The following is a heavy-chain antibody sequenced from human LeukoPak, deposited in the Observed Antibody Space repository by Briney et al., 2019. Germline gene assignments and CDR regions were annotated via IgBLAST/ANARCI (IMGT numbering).Heavy chain of an antibody. D-gene: IGHD3-9*01. J-gene: IGHJ6*03. V-gene: IGHV3-30*03. CDR3: AREYYDILTGYYVSLFYYYYMDV. CDR2: ISYDGSNK. CDR1: GFTFSSYG. Sequence: GGSLRLSCAASGFTFSSYGMHWVRQAPGKGLEWVAVISYDGSNKYYADSVKGRFTISRDNSKNTLYLQMNSLRAEDTAVYYCAREYYDILTGYYVSLFYYYYMDVWGKGTTVTVSS.